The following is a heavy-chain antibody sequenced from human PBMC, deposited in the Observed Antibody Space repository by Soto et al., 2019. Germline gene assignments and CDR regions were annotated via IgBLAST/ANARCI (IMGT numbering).Heavy chain of an antibody. CDR2: IIPIFGTA. J-gene: IGHJ4*02. V-gene: IGHV1-69*01. CDR1: GGTFSSYA. Sequence: QVQLVQSGAEVKKPGSSVKVSCKASGGTFSSYAISWVRQAPGQGLEWMGGIIPIFGTANYAQEFQGRVTITADESTSTAYMELSSLRSEDTAVYYCARVFLVGYSYGHYYFDYWGQGTLVTVSS. D-gene: IGHD5-18*01. CDR3: ARVFLVGYSYGHYYFDY.